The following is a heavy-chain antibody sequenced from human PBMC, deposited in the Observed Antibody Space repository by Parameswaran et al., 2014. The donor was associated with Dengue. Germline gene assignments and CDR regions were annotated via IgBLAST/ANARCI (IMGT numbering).Heavy chain of an antibody. CDR3: AREDTKRTY. CDR2: INSGSSPI. V-gene: IGHV3-48*02. J-gene: IGHJ4*02. D-gene: IGHD5-18*01. Sequence: VRQAPGKGLEWVAYINSGSSPIYYADSVKGRFTISRDNAKNSLFLQMNSLRDEDTAVYYCAREDTKRTYWGQGTLVTVSS.